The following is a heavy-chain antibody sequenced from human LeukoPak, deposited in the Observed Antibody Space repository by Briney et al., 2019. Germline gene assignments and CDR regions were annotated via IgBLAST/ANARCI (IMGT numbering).Heavy chain of an antibody. V-gene: IGHV5-51*01. CDR2: IYPRDSDT. J-gene: IGHJ4*02. CDR1: GYTFTHQW. Sequence: RGESLKIPCQSPGYTFTHQWIGWVRRQSGRGLEWMGIIYPRDSDTRYRPSCQGHVSISANTSINTAYLEWSRLEASNTAIYCCARHSDVIGAIWGQGTLVTVSS. CDR3: ARHSDVIGAI. D-gene: IGHD3-10*01.